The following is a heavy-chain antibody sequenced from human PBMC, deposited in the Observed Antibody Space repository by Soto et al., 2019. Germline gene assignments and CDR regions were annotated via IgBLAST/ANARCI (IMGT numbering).Heavy chain of an antibody. V-gene: IGHV3-74*01. CDR3: ARESGDWPLNWFDP. J-gene: IGHJ5*02. D-gene: IGHD2-21*02. CDR2: ITSDGKSK. CDR1: GFSFSNHW. Sequence: PEGSLRGSCAASGFSFSNHWMHWVRQRPAEGLVWVSRITSDGKSKAYAESVKGRFAISRDNAKNTLYLQMNGLTAEDTAVYYCARESGDWPLNWFDPWGQGTLVTVSS.